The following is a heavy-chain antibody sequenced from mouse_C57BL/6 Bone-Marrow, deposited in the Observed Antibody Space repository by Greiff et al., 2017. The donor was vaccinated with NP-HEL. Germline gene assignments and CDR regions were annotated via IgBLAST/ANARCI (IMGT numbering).Heavy chain of an antibody. D-gene: IGHD1-1*01. Sequence: VQLQQPGAELVRPGSSVKLSCKASGYTFTSYWMHWVKQRPIQGLEWIGNIDPSDSETHYNQKFKDKATLTVDKSSSTDYMQLSSLTSEDSAVYYCARRGTTVVENYAMDYWGQGTSVTVSS. CDR3: ARRGTTVVENYAMDY. CDR2: IDPSDSET. J-gene: IGHJ4*01. V-gene: IGHV1-52*01. CDR1: GYTFTSYW.